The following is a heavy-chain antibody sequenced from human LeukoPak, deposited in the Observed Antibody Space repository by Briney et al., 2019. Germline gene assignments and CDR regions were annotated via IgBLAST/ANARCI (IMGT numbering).Heavy chain of an antibody. CDR3: AKPPDCSGGSCYYYGMDV. J-gene: IGHJ6*02. CDR2: ISATGGST. CDR1: GFTFSNYG. D-gene: IGHD2-15*01. V-gene: IGHV3-23*01. Sequence: SGGSLRLSCAASGFTFSNYGMSRVRQAPGKGLEWVSAISATGGSTYYADSVKGRFIISRDNSKNTLYLQMNSLRAEDTAVYYCAKPPDCSGGSCYYYGMDVWGQGTTVTVSS.